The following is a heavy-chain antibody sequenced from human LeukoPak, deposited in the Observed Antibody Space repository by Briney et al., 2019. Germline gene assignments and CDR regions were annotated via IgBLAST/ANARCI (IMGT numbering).Heavy chain of an antibody. CDR3: ARSLYREDIVVVPAAPWRPLSLFMDA. CDR1: GFTFSSYA. J-gene: IGHJ6*04. CDR2: ISYDGGNK. V-gene: IGHV3-30-3*01. D-gene: IGHD2-2*01. Sequence: GGSLRLSCAASGFTFSSYAMHWFRQAPGKGLEWVAVISYDGGNKYYADSVKGRFTISRDNSKNTLYLQMNSLRAEDTAVYYCARSLYREDIVVVPAAPWRPLSLFMDAWGKGTTVTVSS.